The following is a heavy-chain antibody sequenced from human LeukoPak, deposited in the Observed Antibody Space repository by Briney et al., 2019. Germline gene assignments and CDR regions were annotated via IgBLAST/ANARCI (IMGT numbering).Heavy chain of an antibody. J-gene: IGHJ5*02. CDR1: GGSISGCY. D-gene: IGHD6-19*01. V-gene: IGHV4-59*01. CDR2: IYYSGST. Sequence: SETLSLTCAVSGGSISGCYWSWIRQPPGKGLEWIGYIYYSGSTNYNPSLESRVTISVDTSKNQFSLKLSSVTAADTAVYYCARDRSSGWYGANDHWGQGTLVTVSS. CDR3: ARDRSSGWYGANDH.